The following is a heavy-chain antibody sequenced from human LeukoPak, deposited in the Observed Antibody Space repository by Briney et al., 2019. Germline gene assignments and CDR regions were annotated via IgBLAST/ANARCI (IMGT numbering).Heavy chain of an antibody. CDR2: LTTNSRYI. CDR1: GFTFSSYD. V-gene: IGHV3-21*01. J-gene: IGHJ3*01. Sequence: GGSLRLSCAAFGFTFSSYDMNWVRQAPGQGLEWVSSLTTNSRYIYYADSVQGRFTISTDKSKNSLYLEMNSLRAEDTAVYYCARVGMSSNLSDAFEVKGQGTMVTV. D-gene: IGHD7-27*01. CDR3: ARVGMSSNLSDAFEV.